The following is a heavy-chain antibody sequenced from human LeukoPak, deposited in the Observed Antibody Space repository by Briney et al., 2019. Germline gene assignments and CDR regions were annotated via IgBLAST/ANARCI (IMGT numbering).Heavy chain of an antibody. J-gene: IGHJ4*02. CDR2: ISGSGGST. Sequence: GGSLRLSCAASGFTFSSYSMSWVRQAPGKGLEWVSGISGSGGSTYSADFVKGRFTISRNNSKSTLYLQLNSLRAEDTAVYYCAKDPRVHGSGSYYFDYWGQGALVTVSS. CDR3: AKDPRVHGSGSYYFDY. CDR1: GFTFSSYS. D-gene: IGHD3-10*01. V-gene: IGHV3-23*01.